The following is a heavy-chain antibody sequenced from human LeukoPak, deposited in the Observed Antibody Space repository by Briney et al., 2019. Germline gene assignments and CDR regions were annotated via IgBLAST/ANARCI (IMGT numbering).Heavy chain of an antibody. CDR2: LYYSGST. V-gene: IGHV4-39*01. D-gene: IGHD3-3*02. CDR3: ARLAYWYFDL. Sequence: PSETLSLTCSVSGGSISSTTYYWGWIRQPPGKGLEWIGSLYYSGSTYYNPSLKSRVTISVDTSKNQFSLKLSSVTAADTAVYYCARLAYWYFDLWGRGTLVTVSS. J-gene: IGHJ2*01. CDR1: GGSISSTTYY.